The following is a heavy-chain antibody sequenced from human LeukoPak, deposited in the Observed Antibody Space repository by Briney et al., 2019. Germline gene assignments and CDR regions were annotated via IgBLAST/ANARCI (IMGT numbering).Heavy chain of an antibody. CDR3: AREGIAARPLAFDY. J-gene: IGHJ4*02. Sequence: GASVKVSCKASGYTFTGYYMHWVRQAPGQGLEWMGWINPSGGSTSYAQKFQGRVTMTRDMSTSTVYMELSSLRSEDTAVYYCAREGIAARPLAFDYWGQGTLVIVSS. V-gene: IGHV1-46*01. D-gene: IGHD6-6*01. CDR2: INPSGGST. CDR1: GYTFTGYY.